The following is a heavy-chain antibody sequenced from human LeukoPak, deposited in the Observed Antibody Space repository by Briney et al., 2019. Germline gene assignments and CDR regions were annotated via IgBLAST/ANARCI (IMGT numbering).Heavy chain of an antibody. CDR3: AKDHGVAVAGMYY. Sequence: GGSLRLSCAASGSSFSSFTMNWVRQAPGKGLEWVSSISGSGDNTYYTDSVKGRFIISRDNSGKTVYLQMSSLRAEDTAVYYCAKDHGVAVAGMYYWGQGTLVTVSS. CDR2: ISGSGDNT. V-gene: IGHV3-23*01. D-gene: IGHD6-19*01. J-gene: IGHJ4*02. CDR1: GSSFSSFT.